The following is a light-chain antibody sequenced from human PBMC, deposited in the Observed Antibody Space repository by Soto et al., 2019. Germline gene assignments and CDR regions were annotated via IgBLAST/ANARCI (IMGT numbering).Light chain of an antibody. J-gene: IGKJ5*01. CDR3: QKYNSALPT. V-gene: IGKV1-27*01. Sequence: DIQMTQSPSSLSASVGDRVTITCRASQGISNYLAWYQQKPGKVPKLLIYAASTLQSEVPSRFSGSGSGTDFTLTISSLQPEDVATYYCQKYNSALPTFGQGTRLEIK. CDR1: QGISNY. CDR2: AAS.